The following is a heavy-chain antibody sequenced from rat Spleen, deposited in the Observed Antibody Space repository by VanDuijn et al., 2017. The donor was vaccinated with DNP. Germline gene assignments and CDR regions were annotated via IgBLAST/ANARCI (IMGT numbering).Heavy chain of an antibody. CDR1: GYSITSTY. Sequence: EVQLQESGPGLVKPSQSLSLTCSVTGYSITSTYWGWIRKFPGNKLEWTGHISYSGSTTYNPSLKSRISITRDTSRNQFFLQLNSVTTEDTATYYCARWNKGTTTLDYWGQGVMVTVSS. D-gene: IGHD1-5*01. CDR2: ISYSGST. V-gene: IGHV3-1*01. J-gene: IGHJ2*01. CDR3: ARWNKGTTTLDY.